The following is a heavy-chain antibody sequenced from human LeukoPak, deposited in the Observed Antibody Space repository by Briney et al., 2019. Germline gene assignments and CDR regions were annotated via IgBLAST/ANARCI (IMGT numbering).Heavy chain of an antibody. CDR3: ARSAPSGWGINWFDP. CDR1: GGSISSGGYY. V-gene: IGHV4-30-2*01. J-gene: IGHJ5*02. CDR2: IYHSGST. D-gene: IGHD6-19*01. Sequence: PSETLSLTCTVSGGSISSGGYYWSWIRQPPGKGLEWIGYIYHSGSTYYNPSLKSRVTISVDRSKNQFSLKLSSVTAADTAVYYCARSAPSGWGINWFDPWGQGTLVTVSS.